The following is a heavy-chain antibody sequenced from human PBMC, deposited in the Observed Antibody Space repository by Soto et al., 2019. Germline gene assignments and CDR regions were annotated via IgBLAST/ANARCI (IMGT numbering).Heavy chain of an antibody. CDR1: GFTFSSYA. D-gene: IGHD5-12*01. CDR2: ISYDGSNK. V-gene: IGHV3-30-3*01. J-gene: IGHJ5*02. Sequence: GGSLRLSCAASGFTFSSYAMHWVRQAPGKGLEWVAVISYDGSNKYYADSVKGRFTISRDNSKNTLYLQMNSLRAEDTAVYYCARALGLGYDWSDPRGWFDPWGQGTLVTVSS. CDR3: ARALGLGYDWSDPRGWFDP.